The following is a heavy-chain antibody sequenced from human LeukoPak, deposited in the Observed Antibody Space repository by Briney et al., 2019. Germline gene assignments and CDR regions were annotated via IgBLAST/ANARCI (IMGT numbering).Heavy chain of an antibody. Sequence: QPGGSLRLSCAASGFTFSSYAMHWVRQAPGKGLEWVAVISYDGSNKYYADSVKGRFTISRDNSKNTLYLQMNSLRAEDTAVYYCARDLATSYYYDSSGLYFDYWGQGTLVTVSS. V-gene: IGHV3-30-3*01. J-gene: IGHJ4*02. CDR2: ISYDGSNK. D-gene: IGHD3-22*01. CDR3: ARDLATSYYYDSSGLYFDY. CDR1: GFTFSSYA.